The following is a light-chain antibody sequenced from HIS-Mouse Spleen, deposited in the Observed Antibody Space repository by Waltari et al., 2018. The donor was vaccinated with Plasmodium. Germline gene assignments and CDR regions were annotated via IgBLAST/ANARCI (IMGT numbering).Light chain of an antibody. J-gene: IGLJ2*01. V-gene: IGLV3-1*01. CDR3: QAWDSSTVV. CDR1: KLGYKY. Sequence: SYELTQPPSVSVSPGQTASITCSGDKLGYKYACWYQQKPGQSPVLALYQDSKRPSGIPERFSGSNSGNTATLTISGTQAMDEADYYCQAWDSSTVVFGGGTKLTVL. CDR2: QDS.